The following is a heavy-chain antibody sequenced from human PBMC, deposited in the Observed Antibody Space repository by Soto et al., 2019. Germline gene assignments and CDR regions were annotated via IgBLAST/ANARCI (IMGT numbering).Heavy chain of an antibody. D-gene: IGHD6-13*01. CDR1: GDTFTTYD. CDR2: IDPGDSET. CDR3: ARQLTAAADIDY. J-gene: IGHJ4*02. Sequence: KVSCKASGDTFTTYDIAWVRQMPGKGLEWMGIIDPGDSETRYSPSFQGQVTISADKSINTAYLQWSSLRASDTAIYYCARQLTAAADIDYWGQGTLVTVSS. V-gene: IGHV5-51*01.